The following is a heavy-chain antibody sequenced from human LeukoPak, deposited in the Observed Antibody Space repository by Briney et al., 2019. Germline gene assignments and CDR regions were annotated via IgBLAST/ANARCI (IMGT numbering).Heavy chain of an antibody. CDR2: IYHSGST. CDR1: GGSISSYY. J-gene: IGHJ4*02. D-gene: IGHD3-3*01. V-gene: IGHV4-59*08. Sequence: PSETLSLTCTVSGGSISSYYWSWIRQPPGKGLEWVGSIYHSGSTYYNPSLKSRVTISVDTSKNRFSLKLSSVTAADTAVYYCARRYYDFWSGYYTFFDYWGQGTLVTVSS. CDR3: ARRYYDFWSGYYTFFDY.